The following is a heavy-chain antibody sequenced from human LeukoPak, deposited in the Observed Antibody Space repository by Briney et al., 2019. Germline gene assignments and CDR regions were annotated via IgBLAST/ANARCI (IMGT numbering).Heavy chain of an antibody. CDR3: ARDRRVVVAARGSCYYMDV. D-gene: IGHD2-15*01. CDR2: IYTSGST. CDR1: GGSISSYY. J-gene: IGHJ6*03. Sequence: SETLSLTCTVSGGSISSYYWSWIRQPAGKGLEWIGRIYTSGSTNYNPSLKSRVTMSVDTSKNQFSLRLSSVTAADTAVYYCARDRRVVVAARGSCYYMDVWGKGTTVTVSS. V-gene: IGHV4-4*07.